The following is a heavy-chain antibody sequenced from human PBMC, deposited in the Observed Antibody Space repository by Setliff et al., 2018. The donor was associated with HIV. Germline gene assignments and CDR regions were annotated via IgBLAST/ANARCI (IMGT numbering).Heavy chain of an antibody. Sequence: SETLSLTCAIYGGSFSGYYWSWIRQPPGKGLEWIGEINHSGSTNYNMSLWSRVTISLDASRNQFSLELNSVTAADTAVYYCAGGPGTTSIDYWAQGTLVTVPQ. CDR1: GGSFSGYY. V-gene: IGHV4-34*01. CDR2: INHSGST. D-gene: IGHD1-26*01. J-gene: IGHJ4*02. CDR3: AGGPGTTSIDY.